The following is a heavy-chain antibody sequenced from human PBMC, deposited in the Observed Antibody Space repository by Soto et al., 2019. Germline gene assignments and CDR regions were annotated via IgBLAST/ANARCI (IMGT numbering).Heavy chain of an antibody. Sequence: ASVKVSCKASGYTFTSYAMHWVRQAPGQRLEWMGWINAGNGNTKYSQKFQGRVTITRDTSASTAYMELSSLRSEDTAVYYCARGGQLRYFDWLWYYYGMDVWGQGTTVTVSS. CDR2: INAGNGNT. J-gene: IGHJ6*02. D-gene: IGHD3-9*01. CDR3: ARGGQLRYFDWLWYYYGMDV. CDR1: GYTFTSYA. V-gene: IGHV1-3*01.